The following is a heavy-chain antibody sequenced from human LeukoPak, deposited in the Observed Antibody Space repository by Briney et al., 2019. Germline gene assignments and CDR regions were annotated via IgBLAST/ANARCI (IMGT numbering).Heavy chain of an antibody. D-gene: IGHD2-2*01. Sequence: GESLKISCKGSGYSFTSYWIGWVRQMSGKGLEWMGIIYPGDSDTRYSPSFQGQVTISADKSISTAYLQWSSLKASDTAMYYCARQYCSSTSCYSTDFDYWGQGTLVTVSS. CDR2: IYPGDSDT. J-gene: IGHJ4*02. V-gene: IGHV5-51*01. CDR3: ARQYCSSTSCYSTDFDY. CDR1: GYSFTSYW.